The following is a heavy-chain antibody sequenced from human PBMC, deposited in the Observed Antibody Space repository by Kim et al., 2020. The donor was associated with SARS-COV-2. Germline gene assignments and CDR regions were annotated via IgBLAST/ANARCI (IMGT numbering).Heavy chain of an antibody. D-gene: IGHD1-26*01. V-gene: IGHV3-15*01. Sequence: GGSLRLSCAASGFTFSNAWMSWVRQAPGKGLEWVGRIKSKTDGGTTDYAAPVKGRFTISRDDSKNTLYLQMNSLKTEDTAVYYCTTDRGVGATRSLTRDWGQGTLVTVSS. CDR1: GFTFSNAW. CDR2: IKSKTDGGTT. CDR3: TTDRGVGATRSLTRD. J-gene: IGHJ4*02.